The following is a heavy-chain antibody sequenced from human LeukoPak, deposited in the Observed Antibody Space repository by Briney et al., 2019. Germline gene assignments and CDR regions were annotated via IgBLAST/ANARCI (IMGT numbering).Heavy chain of an antibody. CDR2: IYSSGTT. V-gene: IGHV4-31*03. CDR3: ARAAQNWNNAPYFDF. CDR1: GGSVSSGDYY. D-gene: IGHD1/OR15-1a*01. J-gene: IGHJ4*02. Sequence: PSQTLSLTCTVSGGSVSSGDYYWSWIRQHPGKGLEWIGYIYSSGTTYHNPSLKSRLIISVDTSKNQFSLKLSSVTAADTAVYYCARAAQNWNNAPYFDFWGQETLVTVSS.